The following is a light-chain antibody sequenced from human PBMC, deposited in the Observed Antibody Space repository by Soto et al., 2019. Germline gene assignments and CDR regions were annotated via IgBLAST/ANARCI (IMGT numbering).Light chain of an antibody. J-gene: IGKJ2*01. CDR1: QSVSSSY. CDR2: GAS. CDR3: QQYGSSSYT. Sequence: EIVLTQSPGTLSLSPGERATLSCRASQSVSSSYLAWYQQKPGQAPRLLIYGASGRATGIPDRFSGSGSGKDFTLTISRLEPEDFAVYYCQQYGSSSYTFGQGTKLEIK. V-gene: IGKV3-20*01.